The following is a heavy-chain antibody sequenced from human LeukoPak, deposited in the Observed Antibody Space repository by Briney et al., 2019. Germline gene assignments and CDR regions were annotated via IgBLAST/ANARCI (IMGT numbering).Heavy chain of an antibody. CDR3: ARGAGRGSGYDYGDY. V-gene: IGHV3-23*01. D-gene: IGHD5-12*01. J-gene: IGHJ4*02. CDR2: IGSNGGST. Sequence: HAGGSLRLSCVASGFTFSSYGMNWVRQGPGRGLEWVSGIGSNGGSTYYADSLKGRFAISRDNSKNALYLQMNSLRAEDTAVYYCARGAGRGSGYDYGDYWGQGTLVTVSS. CDR1: GFTFSSYG.